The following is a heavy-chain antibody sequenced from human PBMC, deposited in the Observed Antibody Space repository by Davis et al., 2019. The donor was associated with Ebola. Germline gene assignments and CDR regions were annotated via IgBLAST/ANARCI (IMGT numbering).Heavy chain of an antibody. D-gene: IGHD3-3*01. CDR1: GFTFSSYE. Sequence: GESLKISCAASGFTFSSYEMNWVRQAPGKGLEWVSYISSSGSTIYYADSVKGRFTISRDNAKNSLYLQMNSLRAEDTAVYYCARGGTNPTIFGVVTGNWFDPWGQGTLVTVSS. V-gene: IGHV3-48*03. CDR3: ARGGTNPTIFGVVTGNWFDP. CDR2: ISSSGSTI. J-gene: IGHJ5*02.